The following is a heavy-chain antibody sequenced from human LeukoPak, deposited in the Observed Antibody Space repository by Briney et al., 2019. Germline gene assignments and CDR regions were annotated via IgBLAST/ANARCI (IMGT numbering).Heavy chain of an antibody. CDR1: GGSFSGYY. Sequence: KPSETLSLTCAVYGGSFSGYYWSWIRQPPGKRLEWIGEINHSGSTNYNPSLKSRVTISVDTSKNQFSLKLSSVTAADTAVYYCARDYCSGGSCYEGAFDIWGQGTMVTVSS. J-gene: IGHJ3*02. D-gene: IGHD2-15*01. CDR3: ARDYCSGGSCYEGAFDI. CDR2: INHSGST. V-gene: IGHV4-34*01.